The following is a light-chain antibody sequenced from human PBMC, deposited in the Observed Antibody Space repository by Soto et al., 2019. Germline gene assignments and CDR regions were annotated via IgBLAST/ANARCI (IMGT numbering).Light chain of an antibody. CDR1: HSVDMN. Sequence: EIVMTQSPATLSVSTGERATLSCRASHSVDMNLAWYQKKAGQAPRLLIYGASTRATAIPARFSGSGSVTDFTLTISSLEPEDFAVYYCQQRYSWITFGQGTRLEIK. V-gene: IGKV3-15*01. J-gene: IGKJ5*01. CDR3: QQRYSWIT. CDR2: GAS.